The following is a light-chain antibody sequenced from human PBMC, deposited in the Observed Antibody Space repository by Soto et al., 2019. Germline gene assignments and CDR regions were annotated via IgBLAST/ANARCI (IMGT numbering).Light chain of an antibody. CDR1: SSDVGGYNF. J-gene: IGLJ2*01. Sequence: QSALTQPASVSGSPGQSITISCTGTSSDVGGYNFVSWYQQHPGKAPKLMIYEVNNRPSGVSNRLSGSKSGNTASLTISGLQAEDEDDYYCSSYTSSSTVLFGGGTKLTVL. CDR2: EVN. CDR3: SSYTSSSTVL. V-gene: IGLV2-14*01.